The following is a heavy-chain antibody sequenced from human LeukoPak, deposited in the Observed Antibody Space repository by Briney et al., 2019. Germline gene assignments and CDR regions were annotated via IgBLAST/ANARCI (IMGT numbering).Heavy chain of an antibody. CDR2: INSDGSST. CDR1: GFTFSSYW. J-gene: IGHJ5*02. D-gene: IGHD2-15*01. CDR3: ARGYCSGGSCDHRPFDP. V-gene: IGHV3-74*01. Sequence: PGGSLRLSCAASGFTFSSYWMHWVRQAPGKGLVWVSRINSDGSSTSYADSVKGRLTISRDNAKNTLYLQMNSLRAEDTAVYYCARGYCSGGSCDHRPFDPWGQGTLVTVSS.